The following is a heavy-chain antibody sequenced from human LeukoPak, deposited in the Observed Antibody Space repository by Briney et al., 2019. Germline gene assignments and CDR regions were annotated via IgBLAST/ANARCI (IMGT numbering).Heavy chain of an antibody. V-gene: IGHV4-34*01. CDR2: INHSGST. D-gene: IGHD6-19*01. Sequence: SETLSLTCAVYGGSFSGYYWSWIRQPPGKGLEWIGEINHSGSTNYNPSLKSRVTISVDTSKNQLSLKLSSVTAADTAVYYCARAQWLVPFDYWGQGTLVTVSS. CDR1: GGSFSGYY. CDR3: ARAQWLVPFDY. J-gene: IGHJ4*02.